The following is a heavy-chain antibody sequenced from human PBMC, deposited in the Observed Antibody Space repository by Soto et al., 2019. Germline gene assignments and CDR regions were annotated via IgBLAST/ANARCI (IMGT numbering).Heavy chain of an antibody. D-gene: IGHD1-26*01. CDR3: AHRGSGSYYGLGTFDI. Sequence: QITLKESGPTLVKPTQTLTLTCTFSGFSLSTSGVGVGWIRQPPGKALEWLAIIYWDDDKRYSPSLKSMLTITKDPSKNQVVFTMTNMDPVDTATYYGAHRGSGSYYGLGTFDIWGQGTMVTVSS. J-gene: IGHJ3*02. V-gene: IGHV2-5*02. CDR2: IYWDDDK. CDR1: GFSLSTSGVG.